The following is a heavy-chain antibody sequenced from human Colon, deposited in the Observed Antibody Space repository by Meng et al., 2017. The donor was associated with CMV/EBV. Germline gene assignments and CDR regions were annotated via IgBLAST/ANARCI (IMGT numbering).Heavy chain of an antibody. V-gene: IGHV3-23*01. J-gene: IGHJ4*02. CDR2: ISGSGGST. CDR1: GFTFSSYA. CDR3: AKGSNYYDSSGTSLDY. D-gene: IGHD3-22*01. Sequence: GGSLRLSCAASGFTFSSYAMSWVRQAPGKGLEWVSAISGSGGSTYYADSVKGRFTISRDNSKNTLYLQMNSLRADDTAVYYCAKGSNYYDSSGTSLDYWGQGTLVTVS.